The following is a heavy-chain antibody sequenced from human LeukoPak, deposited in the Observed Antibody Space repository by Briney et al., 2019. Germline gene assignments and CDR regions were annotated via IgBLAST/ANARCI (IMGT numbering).Heavy chain of an antibody. Sequence: GASVKVSCKASEYSFTSYYLHWLRQAPGQRLEWMGWINPGNGKTKYSQKFQDRVTITRDTSATTAYMELNSLISEDTAVYYCAKSSGYYYFDYWGQGTLVAVSS. V-gene: IGHV1-3*01. CDR3: AKSSGYYYFDY. J-gene: IGHJ4*02. CDR1: EYSFTSYY. D-gene: IGHD3-3*01. CDR2: INPGNGKT.